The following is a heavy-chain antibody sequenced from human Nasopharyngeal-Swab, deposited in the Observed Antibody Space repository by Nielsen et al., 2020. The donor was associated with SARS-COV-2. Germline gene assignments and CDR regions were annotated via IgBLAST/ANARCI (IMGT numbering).Heavy chain of an antibody. CDR3: ARGEIAAAGDYYYYYGMDV. CDR1: GGSISSYY. CDR2: IYYSGST. D-gene: IGHD6-13*01. V-gene: IGHV4-59*12. Sequence: SETLSLTCTVSGGSISSYYWSWIRQPPGKGLEWIGYIYYSGSTNYNPSLKSRVTISVDTSKNQFSLKLSSVTAADTAVYYCARGEIAAAGDYYYYYGMDVWGQGTTVTVS. J-gene: IGHJ6*02.